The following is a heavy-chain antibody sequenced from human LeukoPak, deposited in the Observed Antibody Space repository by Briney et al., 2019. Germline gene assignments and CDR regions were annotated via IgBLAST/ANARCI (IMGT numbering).Heavy chain of an antibody. D-gene: IGHD5-12*01. CDR3: ARGGVYSGYEQPFDY. V-gene: IGHV4-59*01. Sequence: SETLSLTRTVSGGSISIYYWSWIRQPPGKGLEWIGYIYYSGSTNYNPSLKSRVTISVDTSKNQFSLKLSSVTAADTAVYYCARGGVYSGYEQPFDYWGQGTLVTVSS. CDR2: IYYSGST. CDR1: GGSISIYY. J-gene: IGHJ4*02.